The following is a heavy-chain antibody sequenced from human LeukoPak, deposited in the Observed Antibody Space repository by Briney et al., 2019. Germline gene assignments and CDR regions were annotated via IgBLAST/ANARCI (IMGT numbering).Heavy chain of an antibody. V-gene: IGHV3-23*01. CDR3: AKDRGRWAFDY. CDR1: GFTFGSYA. D-gene: IGHD1-26*01. CDR2: TYNTGDRT. J-gene: IGHJ4*02. Sequence: GGSLRLPCAASGFTFGSYAMSWVRQAPGKGLEWVSATYNTGDRTFYADSVKGRFTISRDNFKNTLYLEMNSLRAEDTALYYCAKDRGRWAFDYWGQGTLVTVSS.